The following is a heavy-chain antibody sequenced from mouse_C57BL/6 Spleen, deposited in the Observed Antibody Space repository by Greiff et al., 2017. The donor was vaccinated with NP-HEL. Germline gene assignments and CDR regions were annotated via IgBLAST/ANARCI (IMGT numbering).Heavy chain of an antibody. CDR2: INPYNGGT. CDR3: ARWHDGYYGWFAY. V-gene: IGHV1-19*01. Sequence: EVQLQQSGPVLVKPGASVKMSCKASGYTFTDYYMNWVKQSHGKSLEWIGVINPYNGGTSYNQKFKGKATLTVDKSSSTAYMELNSLTSEDSAVYYCARWHDGYYGWFAYWGQGTLVTVSA. CDR1: GYTFTDYY. D-gene: IGHD2-3*01. J-gene: IGHJ3*01.